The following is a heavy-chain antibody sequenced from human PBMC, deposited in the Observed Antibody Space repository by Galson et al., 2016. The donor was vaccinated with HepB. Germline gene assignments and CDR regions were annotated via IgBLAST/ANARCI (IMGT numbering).Heavy chain of an antibody. J-gene: IGHJ4*02. CDR3: AGGTYSDLDY. CDR1: GFTFSTHA. Sequence: SLRLSFAASGFTFSTHAMRWVRQAPGKGLEWVSHIGIAGDTYYLGSGKGRFTNSSENAKNSLYLQMNTLRVEDPAVDYWAGGTYSDLDYWGQGTLVTVSS. CDR2: IGIAGDT. V-gene: IGHV3-13*01. D-gene: IGHD1-26*01.